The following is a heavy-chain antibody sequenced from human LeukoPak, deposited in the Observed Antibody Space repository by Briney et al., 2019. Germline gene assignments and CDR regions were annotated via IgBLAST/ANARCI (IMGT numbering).Heavy chain of an antibody. J-gene: IGHJ6*04. Sequence: GGSLRLSCAASGFTFGDYYMSLIRQAPGKGLEWVSYISSSSSYTNYADSVKGRFTISRDNAKNSLYLQMNSLRAEDTAVYYCAREKLGTGAHYYYGMDVWGKGTTVTVSS. CDR3: AREKLGTGAHYYYGMDV. V-gene: IGHV3-11*06. D-gene: IGHD1-26*01. CDR2: ISSSSSYT. CDR1: GFTFGDYY.